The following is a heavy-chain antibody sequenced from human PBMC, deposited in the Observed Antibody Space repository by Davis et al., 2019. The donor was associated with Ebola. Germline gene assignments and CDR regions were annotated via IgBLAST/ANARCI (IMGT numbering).Heavy chain of an antibody. D-gene: IGHD5-12*01. CDR3: ARHHGGNSGYDLDY. V-gene: IGHV4-59*08. Sequence: SETLSLTCAVSGGSISNAYWSWIRQPPGKGLEWIGYIYYSGSTYYSPSLKSRATISVDTSKNQFSLKLSSVTAADTAVYYCARHHGGNSGYDLDYWGQGTLVTVSS. J-gene: IGHJ4*02. CDR1: GGSISNAY. CDR2: IYYSGST.